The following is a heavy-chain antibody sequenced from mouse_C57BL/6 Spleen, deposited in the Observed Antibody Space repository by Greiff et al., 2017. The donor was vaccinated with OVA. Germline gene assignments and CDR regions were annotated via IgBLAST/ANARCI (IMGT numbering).Heavy chain of an antibody. J-gene: IGHJ2*01. V-gene: IGHV3-6*01. CDR3: ARDLSKGY. CDR2: ISYDGSN. Sequence: ESGPGLVKPSQSLSLTCSVTGYSITSGYYWNWLRQFPGNKLEWMGYISYDGSNNYNPSLKNRISITRDTSKNQFFLKLNSVATEDTATYYCARDLSKGYWGQGTTLTVSS. CDR1: GYSITSGYY.